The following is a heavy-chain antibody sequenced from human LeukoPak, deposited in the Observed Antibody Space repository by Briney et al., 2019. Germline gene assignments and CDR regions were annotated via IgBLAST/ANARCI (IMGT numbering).Heavy chain of an antibody. V-gene: IGHV3-23*01. D-gene: IGHD6-13*01. CDR2: ISGNGDIT. CDR3: AKEAAGADFDY. CDR1: GFTFSTYA. J-gene: IGHJ4*02. Sequence: GGSLRLSCAVSGFTFSTYAMSWVRQAPGKGLEWVSVISGNGDITYYADSVKGRFTISRDNAKNTLYLQMNSLRAEDTAVYYCAKEAAGADFDYWGQGTLVTVSP.